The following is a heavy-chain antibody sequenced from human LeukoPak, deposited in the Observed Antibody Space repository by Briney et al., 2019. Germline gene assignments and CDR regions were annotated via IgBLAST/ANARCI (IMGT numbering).Heavy chain of an antibody. D-gene: IGHD3-16*02. J-gene: IGHJ5*02. CDR3: ARGVNRRSNNNWFDP. CDR1: GYTFTSYD. Sequence: ASVKVSCRASGYTFTSYDINWVRQATGQGLEWMGWMNPNSGNTGYAQKFQGRVTMTRNTSISTAYIELSSLRSEDTAVYYCARGVNRRSNNNWFDPWGQGTLVTVSS. CDR2: MNPNSGNT. V-gene: IGHV1-8*01.